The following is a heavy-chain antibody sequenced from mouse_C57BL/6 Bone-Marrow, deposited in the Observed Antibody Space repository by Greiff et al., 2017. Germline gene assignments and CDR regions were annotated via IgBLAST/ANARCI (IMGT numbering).Heavy chain of an antibody. CDR2: IDPNSGGT. Sequence: QVQLQQPGAELVKPGASVKLSCKASGYTFTSYWMHWVKQRPGRGLEWIGRIDPNSGGTKYNEKFKSKATLTVDKPSSTAYMQLSSLTSEDSAVYYCARSGITTVVAKAPYWYFDVGGTGTTVTVSS. V-gene: IGHV1-72*01. J-gene: IGHJ1*03. CDR1: GYTFTSYW. CDR3: ARSGITTVVAKAPYWYFDV. D-gene: IGHD1-1*01.